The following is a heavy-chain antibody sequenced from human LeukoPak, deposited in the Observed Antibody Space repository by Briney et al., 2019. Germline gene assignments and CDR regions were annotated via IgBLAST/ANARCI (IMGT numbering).Heavy chain of an antibody. CDR1: GFTFSSYA. CDR2: ISHDGNNI. V-gene: IGHV3-30-3*01. J-gene: IGHJ6*02. CDR3: ARALPITMIVVVYPGGMDV. Sequence: GGSLRLSCAASGFTFSSYAMHWVRQAPGKGLDWVAVISHDGNNIYNADSVKGRFTISRDNSKNTLYLQMNSLRAEDTAVYYCARALPITMIVVVYPGGMDVWGQGTTVTVSS. D-gene: IGHD3-22*01.